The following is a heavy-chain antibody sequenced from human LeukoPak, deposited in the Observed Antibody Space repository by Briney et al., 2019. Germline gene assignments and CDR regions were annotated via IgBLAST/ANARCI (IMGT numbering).Heavy chain of an antibody. J-gene: IGHJ4*02. CDR2: IYTSGST. D-gene: IGHD3-10*01. CDR1: GGSISSYY. CDR3: AREANYYGSGSYFEGTFDY. V-gene: IGHV4-4*07. Sequence: SETLSLTCTVSGGSISSYYWSWIRQPAGKGLEWIGRIYTSGSTNYNPSLKSRVTMSVDTSKNQFSLKLSSVTAADTAVYYCAREANYYGSGSYFEGTFDYWGQGSLVTVSS.